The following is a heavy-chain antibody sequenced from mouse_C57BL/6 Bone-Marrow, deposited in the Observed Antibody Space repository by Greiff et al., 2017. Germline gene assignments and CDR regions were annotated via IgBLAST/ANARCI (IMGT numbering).Heavy chain of an antibody. J-gene: IGHJ4*01. CDR3: ARAGAMDD. CDR1: GFTFSDYY. Sequence: EVQLVESEGGLVQPGSSMKLSCTASGFTFSDYYMAWVRQVPEKGLEWVANINYDASSTYYLDSLKSRFIISRDNAKNILYLQMSSLKSEDTATYYCARAGAMDDWGQGTSVTVSS. V-gene: IGHV5-16*01. CDR2: INYDASST.